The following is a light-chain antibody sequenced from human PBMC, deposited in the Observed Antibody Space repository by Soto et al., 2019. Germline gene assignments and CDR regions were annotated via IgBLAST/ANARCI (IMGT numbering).Light chain of an antibody. CDR1: QSVSRSY. J-gene: IGKJ1*01. CDR2: GAS. Sequence: EIVLTQSPGTLSLSPGDRATLSCRASQSVSRSYLGWYQQKPGQAPRLLMYGASIRAAGVPDRFSGSVSGTEFTLTISRLEPEDFTVYYCHHYETFGQGTKVEIK. CDR3: HHYET. V-gene: IGKV3-20*01.